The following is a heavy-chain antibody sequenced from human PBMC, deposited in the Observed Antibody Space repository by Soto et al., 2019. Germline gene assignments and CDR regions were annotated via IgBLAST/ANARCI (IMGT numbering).Heavy chain of an antibody. Sequence: GSLRLSCAASGFTFSSYGMHWVRQAPGKGLEWVAVIWYDGSNKYYADSVKGRFTISRGNSKNTLYLQMNSLRAEDTAVYYCARPSYYGSGSYERALYYYYGMDVWGQGTTVTVSS. CDR1: GFTFSSYG. V-gene: IGHV3-33*01. J-gene: IGHJ6*02. CDR3: ARPSYYGSGSYERALYYYYGMDV. CDR2: IWYDGSNK. D-gene: IGHD3-10*01.